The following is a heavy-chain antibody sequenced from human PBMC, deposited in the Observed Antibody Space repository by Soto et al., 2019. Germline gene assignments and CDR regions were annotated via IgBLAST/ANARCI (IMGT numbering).Heavy chain of an antibody. CDR2: ISYDGSNK. J-gene: IGHJ1*01. CDR3: TTETYYYDSAGLKYFQH. Sequence: GGSLRLSCAASGFTFSSYGMHWVRQAPGKGLEWVAVISYDGSNKYYADSEKGRFTISRDNSKNTLYLQMNSLKTEDTAVYYCTTETYYYDSAGLKYFQHWGQGTLVTVSS. D-gene: IGHD3-22*01. V-gene: IGHV3-30*03. CDR1: GFTFSSYG.